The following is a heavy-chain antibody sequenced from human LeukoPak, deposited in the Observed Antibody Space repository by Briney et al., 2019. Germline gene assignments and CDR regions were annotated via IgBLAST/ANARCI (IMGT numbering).Heavy chain of an antibody. V-gene: IGHV4-39*07. D-gene: IGHD1-26*01. CDR3: AREGGVGATLFHVDDY. CDR1: GGSISSSSYY. CDR2: IYYSGST. J-gene: IGHJ4*02. Sequence: PSETLSLTCTVSGGSISSSSYYWGWIRQPPGKGLEWIGSIYYSGSTYYNPSLKSRVTISVDTSKNQFSLKLSSVTAADTAVYYCAREGGVGATLFHVDDYWGQGTLVTVSS.